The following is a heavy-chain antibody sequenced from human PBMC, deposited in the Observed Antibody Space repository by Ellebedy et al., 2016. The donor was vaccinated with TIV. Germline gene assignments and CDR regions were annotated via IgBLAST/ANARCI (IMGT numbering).Heavy chain of an antibody. CDR2: INPKNGGT. J-gene: IGHJ3*02. CDR3: ARARRPNDYANVGNGFDI. V-gene: IGHV1-2*02. Sequence: AASVKVSCKASGYTFTGYYIHWVRQAPGQGLEWMGWINPKNGGTNYAQKFQGRVTMTRDTSISTAYMELSWLRSDDTAVYYCARARRPNDYANVGNGFDIWGQGTMVTVSS. D-gene: IGHD4-17*01. CDR1: GYTFTGYY.